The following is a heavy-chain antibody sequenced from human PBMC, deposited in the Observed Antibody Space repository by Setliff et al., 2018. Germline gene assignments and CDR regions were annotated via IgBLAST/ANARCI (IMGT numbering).Heavy chain of an antibody. D-gene: IGHD3-16*01. V-gene: IGHV3-21*01. J-gene: IGHJ6*03. CDR3: ARSGGIGNYNWDV. CDR1: GFTFSSYC. CDR2: ISDGSTYI. Sequence: GGSLRLSCVASGFTFSSYCMDWFRQAPGKGLEWVSSISDGSTYIYQSDAVRGRFTISRDDAKKSLYLQMNSLGAEDTAVYYCARSGGIGNYNWDVWGKGTTVTVSS.